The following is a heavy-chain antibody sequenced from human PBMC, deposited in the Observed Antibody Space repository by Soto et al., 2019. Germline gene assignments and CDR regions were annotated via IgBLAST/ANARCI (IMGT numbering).Heavy chain of an antibody. CDR1: GYTFTSYA. V-gene: IGHV1-3*01. J-gene: IGHJ5*02. Sequence: QVPLVQSGAEVKKPGASVKVSCKASGYTFTSYAMHWVRQAPGQRLEWMGWINAGNGNTKYSQKFQGRVTITRDTSASTAYMELSSLRSEDTAVYYCARDCKDTIFGVVCDWFDPWGQGTLVTVSS. CDR3: ARDCKDTIFGVVCDWFDP. D-gene: IGHD3-3*01. CDR2: INAGNGNT.